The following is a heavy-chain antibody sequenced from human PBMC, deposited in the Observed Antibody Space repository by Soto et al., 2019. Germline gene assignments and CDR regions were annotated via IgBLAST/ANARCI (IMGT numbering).Heavy chain of an antibody. Sequence: SETLSLTCTFSVVSISSTSYFWGWIRQPPGKGLEWIGTIYYSGTTYYNPSLKSRVTISVDTSNNQFSLKLTSVTAADTAVYYCARHESGNKYSFKYWGQGTLVIVTS. CDR3: ARHESGNKYSFKY. CDR1: VVSISSTSYF. CDR2: IYYSGTT. J-gene: IGHJ4*02. V-gene: IGHV4-39*01.